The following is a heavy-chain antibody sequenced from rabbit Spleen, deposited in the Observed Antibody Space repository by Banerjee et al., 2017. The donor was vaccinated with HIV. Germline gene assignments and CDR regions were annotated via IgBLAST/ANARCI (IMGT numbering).Heavy chain of an antibody. Sequence: QQQLEESGGGLVKPEGSLTLTCKASGFSFSDRDVMCWVRQAPGKGLEWIACINTATGKAVYATWAKGRFTISKTSSTTVTLQMTSLTAADTATYFCARGSATMTMMITGYYLSLWGPGTLVTVS. CDR1: GFSFSDRDV. CDR2: INTATGKA. D-gene: IGHD2-1*01. CDR3: ARGSATMTMMITGYYLSL. J-gene: IGHJ6*01. V-gene: IGHV1S45*01.